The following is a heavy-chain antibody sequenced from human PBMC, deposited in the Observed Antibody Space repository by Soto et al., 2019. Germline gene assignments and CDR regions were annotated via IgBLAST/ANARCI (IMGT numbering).Heavy chain of an antibody. CDR1: GGSISSSSYY. CDR2: IYFRGTT. Sequence: PSETLSLTCTVSGGSISSSSYYWGWIRQPPGKGMKWIGYIYFRGTTNYKPSLKSRVTMSADTSKNQFSLKLNSVTAADTAVYYCARGGLLPDYWGQGTLVTVSS. CDR3: ARGGLLPDY. V-gene: IGHV4-61*05. D-gene: IGHD6-19*01. J-gene: IGHJ4*02.